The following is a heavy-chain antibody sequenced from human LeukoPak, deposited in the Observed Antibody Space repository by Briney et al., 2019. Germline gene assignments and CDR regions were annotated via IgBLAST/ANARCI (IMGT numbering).Heavy chain of an antibody. CDR1: GGSISSYY. J-gene: IGHJ4*02. CDR2: IYYSGST. CDR3: ARGGPLITMVRGVSYFDY. Sequence: SETLSLTCTVSGGSISSYYWSWIRQPPGKGLEWIGYIYYSGSTNYNPSLKSRVTISVDTSKNQFSLKLSSVTAADTAVYYCARGGPLITMVRGVSYFDYWGQGTLVTVSS. V-gene: IGHV4-59*01. D-gene: IGHD3-10*01.